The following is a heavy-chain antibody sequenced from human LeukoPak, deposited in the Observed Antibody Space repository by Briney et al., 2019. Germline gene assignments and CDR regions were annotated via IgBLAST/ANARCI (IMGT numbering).Heavy chain of an antibody. D-gene: IGHD3-3*01. CDR3: AAELKIGDIYFDP. J-gene: IGHJ5*02. Sequence: SVKVSCKASGFTFSTSVMHWVRLTRGPRREWIGWIVVGSGSTNYAQNFQGRVTLTRDMSTNTAYMEVSSLTSEDTATYYCAAELKIGDIYFDPWGQGTLVTVSS. CDR1: GFTFSTSV. CDR2: IVVGSGST. V-gene: IGHV1-58*02.